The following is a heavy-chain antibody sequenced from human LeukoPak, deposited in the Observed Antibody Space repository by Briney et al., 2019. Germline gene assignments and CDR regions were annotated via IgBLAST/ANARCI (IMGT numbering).Heavy chain of an antibody. CDR2: IYYSGST. V-gene: IGHV4-39*01. CDR1: GGSISSSSYY. CDR3: ARQTKYYDSSGYFNDAFDI. J-gene: IGHJ3*02. Sequence: SETLSLTCTVSGGSISSSSYYWGWIRQPPGKGLEWIGSIYYSGSTNYNPSLKSRVTISVDTSKNQFSLKLSSVTAADTAVYYCARQTKYYDSSGYFNDAFDIWGQGTMVTVSS. D-gene: IGHD3-22*01.